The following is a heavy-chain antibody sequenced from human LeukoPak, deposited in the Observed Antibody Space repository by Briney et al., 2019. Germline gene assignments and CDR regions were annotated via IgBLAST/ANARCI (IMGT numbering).Heavy chain of an antibody. CDR3: GTDPISTGAFDI. V-gene: IGHV1-69*04. J-gene: IGHJ3*02. CDR1: GGTFSSYA. CDR2: IIPILGIA. D-gene: IGHD1-1*01. Sequence: SVKVSCKASGGTFSSYAISWVRQAPGQGLEWMGRIIPILGIANYAQKFQGRVTITADKSTSTAYMELSSLRSEDTAVYYCGTDPISTGAFDIWGQGTMVTVSS.